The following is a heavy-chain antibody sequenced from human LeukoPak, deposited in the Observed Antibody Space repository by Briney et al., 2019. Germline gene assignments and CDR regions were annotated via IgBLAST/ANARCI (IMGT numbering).Heavy chain of an antibody. Sequence: GGSLRLSCAASGLTYRSYDLLCVRQATGKGLVCVSAICTAGENYYPGSVKGRFTISREKAKQSLYLQMNSLRAGDTAVYYCARDREIRVYDILTGYPDYYYYGMDVWGQGTTVTVSS. J-gene: IGHJ6*02. D-gene: IGHD3-9*01. CDR1: GLTYRSYD. CDR2: ICTAGEN. V-gene: IGHV3-13*01. CDR3: ARDREIRVYDILTGYPDYYYYGMDV.